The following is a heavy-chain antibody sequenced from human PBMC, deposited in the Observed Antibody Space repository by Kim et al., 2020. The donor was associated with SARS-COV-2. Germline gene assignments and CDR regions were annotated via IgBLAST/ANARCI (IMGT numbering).Heavy chain of an antibody. CDR1: GFTFDDYA. CDR3: SKLYDYKDRSFVY. D-gene: IGHD3-10*01. V-gene: IGHV3-9*01. Sequence: GGSLRLSCAASGFTFDDYAMHWVRQAPGKGLEWVSGISWNSGSIGYADSVKGRFTISRDNAKNSLYLQMNSLRAEDTALYYCSKLYDYKDRSFVYCGQGT. CDR2: ISWNSGSI. J-gene: IGHJ4*02.